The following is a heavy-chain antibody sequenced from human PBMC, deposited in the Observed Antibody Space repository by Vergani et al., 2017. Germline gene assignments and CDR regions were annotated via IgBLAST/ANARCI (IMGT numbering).Heavy chain of an antibody. CDR2: INPNSGGT. D-gene: IGHD3-9*01. CDR3: ARDYDILTGYYAFDI. CDR1: GYTFTGYY. V-gene: IGHV1-2*02. Sequence: QVQLVQSGAEVKKPGASVKVSCKASGYTFTGYYMHWVRQPPGQGLEWMGWINPNSGGTNYAQKFQGRVTMTRDTSISTAYMELRSLRSDDTAVYYCARDYDILTGYYAFDIWGQGTMVTVSS. J-gene: IGHJ3*02.